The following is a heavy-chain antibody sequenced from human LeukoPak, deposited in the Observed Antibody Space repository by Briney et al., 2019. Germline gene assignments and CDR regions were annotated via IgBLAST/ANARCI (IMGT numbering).Heavy chain of an antibody. V-gene: IGHV3-21*01. D-gene: IGHD3-3*01. Sequence: GGSLRLSCAASGFIFSSYSMNWVRQAPGKGLEWVSSISSSSSYIYFADSVKGRFTISRDNAKDSLYLQMNSLTDEDTAVYYCARSWREFYFEYWGQGNLVTVSS. CDR2: ISSSSSYI. CDR3: ARSWREFYFEY. CDR1: GFIFSSYS. J-gene: IGHJ4*02.